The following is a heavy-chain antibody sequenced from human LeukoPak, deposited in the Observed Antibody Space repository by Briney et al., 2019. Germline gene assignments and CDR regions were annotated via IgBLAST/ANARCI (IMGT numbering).Heavy chain of an antibody. CDR2: ISGNGGGT. CDR1: GLTFSSYA. J-gene: IGHJ4*02. Sequence: GGSLRLSCAASGLTFSSYAMSWVRQAPGKGLEWVSGISGNGGGTYYADSVKGRFTISRDNSKNTLYLQMNSLRVGDTAVYYCAKVQGWAYYDTSGYYPFDYWGQGTLVTVSS. V-gene: IGHV3-23*01. D-gene: IGHD3-22*01. CDR3: AKVQGWAYYDTSGYYPFDY.